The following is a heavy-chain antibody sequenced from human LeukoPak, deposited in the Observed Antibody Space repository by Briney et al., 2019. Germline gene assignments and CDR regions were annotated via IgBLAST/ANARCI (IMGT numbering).Heavy chain of an antibody. CDR3: ARDWGVTGTSLFDD. CDR1: GYSISSGYY. CDR2: IYHSGST. D-gene: IGHD1-7*01. Sequence: SETLSLTCTVSGYSISSGYYWGRIRQPPGKGLEGIGSIYHSGSTYYNPSLKSRVTISVDTSKNQFSLKLSSVTAADTAVYYCARDWGVTGTSLFDDWGQGTLVTVSS. V-gene: IGHV4-38-2*02. J-gene: IGHJ4*02.